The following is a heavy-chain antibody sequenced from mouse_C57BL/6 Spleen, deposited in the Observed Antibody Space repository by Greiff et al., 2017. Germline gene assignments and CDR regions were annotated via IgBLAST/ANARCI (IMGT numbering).Heavy chain of an antibody. CDR2: INPNNGGT. CDR3: ARSWDYFDY. V-gene: IGHV1-22*01. CDR1: GYTFTDYN. J-gene: IGHJ2*01. Sequence: EVMLVESGPELVKPGASVKMSCKASGYTFTDYNMHWVKQSHGKSLEWIGYINPNNGGTSYNQKFKGKATLTVNKSSSTAYMELRSLTSEDSAVYYCARSWDYFDYWGQGTTLTVSS.